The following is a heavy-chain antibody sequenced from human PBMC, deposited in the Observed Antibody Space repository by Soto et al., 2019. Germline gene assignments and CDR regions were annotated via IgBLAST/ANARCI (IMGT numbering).Heavy chain of an antibody. CDR2: INPNSGGT. D-gene: IGHD3-9*01. CDR1: GYTFTGYY. CDR3: ARDFMRLGYFEGKSDWMDG. J-gene: IGHJ6*01. V-gene: IGHV1-2*02. Sequence: ASVKVSCKASGYTFTGYYMHWVRQAPGQGLEWMGWINPNSGGTNYAQKFQGRVTRTRDTSISTAYMELSRLRSDDTAVYYCARDFMRLGYFEGKSDWMDGCGKGTTV.